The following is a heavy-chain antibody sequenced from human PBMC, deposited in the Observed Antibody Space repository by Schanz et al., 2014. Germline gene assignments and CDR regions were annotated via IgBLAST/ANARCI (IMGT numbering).Heavy chain of an antibody. J-gene: IGHJ4*02. D-gene: IGHD2-8*02. CDR3: ARGLVRYFDY. CDR1: GYTFTGYY. CDR2: INPNSGAT. V-gene: IGHV1-2*06. Sequence: QVLLVQSGAEVKQPGASVKVSCKASGYTFTGYYMHWVRQAPGQGLEWMGQINPNSGATIYAQNFQGRVTMTRDTSISTAYMELSRLRSDDTAVYYCARGLVRYFDYWGQGTLVTVSS.